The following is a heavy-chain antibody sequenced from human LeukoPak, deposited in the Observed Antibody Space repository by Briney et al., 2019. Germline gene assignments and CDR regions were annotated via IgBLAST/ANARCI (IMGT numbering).Heavy chain of an antibody. CDR1: GFTVSSNY. CDR2: IYSGGST. CDR3: AREVPYYYGSGSYSSGDY. V-gene: IGHV3-66*01. Sequence: PGGSLRPSCAASGFTVSSNYMSWVRQAPGKGLEWVSVIYSGGSTYYADSVKGRFTISRDNSKNTLYLQMNSLRAEDTAVYYCAREVPYYYGSGSYSSGDYWGQGTLVTVSS. J-gene: IGHJ4*02. D-gene: IGHD3-10*01.